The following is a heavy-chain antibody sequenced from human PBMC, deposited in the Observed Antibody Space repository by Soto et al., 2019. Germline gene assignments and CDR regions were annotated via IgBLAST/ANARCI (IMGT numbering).Heavy chain of an antibody. CDR2: IKTDASEK. CDR3: SRDSVYGSGNSVNHDLEY. J-gene: IGHJ4*01. V-gene: IGHV3-7*01. CDR1: GLNFHWYW. D-gene: IGHD3-10*01. Sequence: EVQLVESGGGLVQPGGSLRLSCAASGLNFHWYWMSWVRQAPGKGLEWLDPIKTDASEKKYVDSVKGRFTVSRDNAKNSVYLHMVSLRSEDTAVYYCSRDSVYGSGNSVNHDLEYWGHGTLVTVSS.